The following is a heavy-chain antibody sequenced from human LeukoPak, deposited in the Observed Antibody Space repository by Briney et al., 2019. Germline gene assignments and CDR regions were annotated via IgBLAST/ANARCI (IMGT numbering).Heavy chain of an antibody. J-gene: IGHJ5*02. V-gene: IGHV4-39*01. CDR2: IYYSGST. CDR3: ARGRHGDFGNWFDP. D-gene: IGHD4-17*01. CDR1: GGSISSSSYY. Sequence: PSETLSLTCTVSGGSISSSSYYWAWIRQPPGKGLEWIGSIYYSGSTYYNPSLKSRVTMSVDTSKNQFSLKLSSVTAADTAVYYCARGRHGDFGNWFDPWGQGTPVIVAS.